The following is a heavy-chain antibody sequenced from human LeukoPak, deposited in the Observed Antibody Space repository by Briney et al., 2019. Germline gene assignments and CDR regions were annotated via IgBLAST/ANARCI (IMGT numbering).Heavy chain of an antibody. V-gene: IGHV4-34*01. Sequence: SETLSLTCAVYGGSFSGYYWSWIRQPPGKGLEWIGEINHSGSTNYSPSLKSRVTISVDTSKNQFSLKLSSVTAADTAVYYCAGHLRGGNLFDYWGQGTLVTVSS. CDR3: AGHLRGGNLFDY. D-gene: IGHD4-23*01. J-gene: IGHJ4*02. CDR1: GGSFSGYY. CDR2: INHSGST.